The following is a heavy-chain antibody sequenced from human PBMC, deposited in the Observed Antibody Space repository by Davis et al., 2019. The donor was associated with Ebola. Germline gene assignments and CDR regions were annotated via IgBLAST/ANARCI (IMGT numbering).Heavy chain of an antibody. V-gene: IGHV1-18*01. CDR3: ARLGRATATVTTLGFDY. CDR1: GYTFTSYG. D-gene: IGHD4-17*01. CDR2: ISAYNGNT. Sequence: AASVKVSCKASGYTFTSYGISWVRQAPGQGLEWMGWISAYNGNTNYAQKLQGRVTMTTDTSASTAYMELSRLRSDDTAVYYRARLGRATATVTTLGFDYWGQGTLVTVSS. J-gene: IGHJ4*02.